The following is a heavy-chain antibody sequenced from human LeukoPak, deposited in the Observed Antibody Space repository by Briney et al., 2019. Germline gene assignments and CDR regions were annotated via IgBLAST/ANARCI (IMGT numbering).Heavy chain of an antibody. CDR1: GFTFDDYG. CDR3: ARDAGYYVHDL. CDR2: INWNGGST. J-gene: IGHJ5*02. Sequence: GGSLRLSCAASGFTFDDYGMSWVRQAPGKGLEWVSGINWNGGSTGYIDSVKGRFIISRDNAKTSLYLQMNSLRAEDTAFYYCARDAGYYVHDLWGQGTLVTVSS. V-gene: IGHV3-20*04. D-gene: IGHD3-10*02.